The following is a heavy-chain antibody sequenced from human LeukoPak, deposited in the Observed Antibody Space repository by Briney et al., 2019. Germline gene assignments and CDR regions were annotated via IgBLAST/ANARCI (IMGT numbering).Heavy chain of an antibody. D-gene: IGHD3-10*01. J-gene: IGHJ6*02. CDR1: GCTFSSYA. V-gene: IGHV3-30-3*01. CDR2: ISYDGSNK. Sequence: GRSLKLSCAASGCTFSSYAMHWVRQAPGKGLEWVAVISYDGSNKYYADSVKGRFTISRDNSKNTLYLQMNSLRAEDTAVYYCARDRGLWFLTGYYGMDVWGQGTTVTVSS. CDR3: ARDRGLWFLTGYYGMDV.